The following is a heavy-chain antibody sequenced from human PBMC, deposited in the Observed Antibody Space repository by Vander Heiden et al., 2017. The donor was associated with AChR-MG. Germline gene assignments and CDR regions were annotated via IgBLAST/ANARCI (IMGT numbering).Heavy chain of an antibody. V-gene: IGHV4-59*01. J-gene: IGHJ3*02. CDR3: ARDAYSDDRGSYYGSGAFDI. D-gene: IGHD3-22*01. Sequence: PGKGLEWIGYIYYSGNTKYNPSLKSRVTISVDTSKNQFSLKLTSVTAADTAVYFCARDAYSDDRGSYYGSGAFDIWGQGTMVSVSS. CDR2: IYYSGNT.